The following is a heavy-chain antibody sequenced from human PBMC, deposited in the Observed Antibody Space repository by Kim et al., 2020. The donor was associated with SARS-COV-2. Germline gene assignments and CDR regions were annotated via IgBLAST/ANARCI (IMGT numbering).Heavy chain of an antibody. CDR3: ARSRRDIVLMVYAISSNYGMDV. CDR2: INTNTGNP. Sequence: ASVKVSCKASGYTFTSYAMNWVRQAPGQGLEWMGWINTNTGNPTYAQGFTGRFVFSLDTSVSTAYLQISSLKAEDTAVYYCARSRRDIVLMVYAISSNYGMDVWGQGTTVTVSS. J-gene: IGHJ6*02. CDR1: GYTFTSYA. V-gene: IGHV7-4-1*02. D-gene: IGHD2-8*01.